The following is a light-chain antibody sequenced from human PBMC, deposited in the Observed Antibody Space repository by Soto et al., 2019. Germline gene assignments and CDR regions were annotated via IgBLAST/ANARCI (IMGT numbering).Light chain of an antibody. J-gene: IGKJ1*01. Sequence: EILLTQSPGTLSLSPGERAPLSCRASQSVSNKYLAWYQQKPGQAPRLLIYGASTRATGIPERFSGSGSGTEFTLTISSLQSEDVAVYYCQQYNKWPRTFGQGTKVDIK. CDR2: GAS. V-gene: IGKV3-15*01. CDR3: QQYNKWPRT. CDR1: QSVSNKY.